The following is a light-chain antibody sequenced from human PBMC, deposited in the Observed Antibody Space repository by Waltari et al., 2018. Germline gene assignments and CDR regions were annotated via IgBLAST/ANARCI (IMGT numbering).Light chain of an antibody. J-gene: IGLJ2*01. Sequence: QSVLTQPPSASGTPGQAATISCSGSRSTIGTNGVNWYRQFPGTTPKLLIFRNDQRPSGVPDRFSGSKSGTSASLAISGLRSEDEGDYFCAAWDDSLNGRWEFGGGTKLTVL. V-gene: IGLV1-44*01. CDR3: AAWDDSLNGRWE. CDR2: RND. CDR1: RSTIGTNG.